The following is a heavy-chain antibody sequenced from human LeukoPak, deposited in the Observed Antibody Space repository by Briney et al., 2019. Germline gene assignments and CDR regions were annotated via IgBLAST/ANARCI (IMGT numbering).Heavy chain of an antibody. CDR3: ARLWGGYSYASGFDAFDI. CDR1: GGSISSCY. CDR2: IYYSGST. J-gene: IGHJ3*02. V-gene: IGHV4-59*08. D-gene: IGHD5-18*01. Sequence: SETLSLTCTVSGGSISSCYWSWIRQAPGKGLELVGYIYYSGSTNYNPSLKSRVTISVDTSKNQFSLKLSSVTAADTAVYYCARLWGGYSYASGFDAFDIWGQGTMVTVSS.